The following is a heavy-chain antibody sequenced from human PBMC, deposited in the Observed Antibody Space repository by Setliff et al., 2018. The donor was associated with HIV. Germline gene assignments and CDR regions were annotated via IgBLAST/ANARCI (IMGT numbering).Heavy chain of an antibody. V-gene: IGHV1-2*02. CDR2: INPNTGAT. CDR1: GYTFTGYF. D-gene: IGHD3-22*01. J-gene: IGHJ4*02. Sequence: ASVKVSCKASGYTFTGYFIHWVRLAPGQGLEWMGWINPNTGATHYEQKFQGRVTMTRDTSISTAYLELRRLRSDDTALYYCARIGARIFNYYDDTSQTDYWGQGALVTVSS. CDR3: ARIGARIFNYYDDTSQTDY.